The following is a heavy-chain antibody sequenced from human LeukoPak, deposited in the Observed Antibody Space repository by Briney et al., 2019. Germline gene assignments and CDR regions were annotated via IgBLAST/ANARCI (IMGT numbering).Heavy chain of an antibody. CDR3: ARQLRGPNWFDP. J-gene: IGHJ5*02. CDR2: IYYSGST. D-gene: IGHD1-7*01. Sequence: SETLSLTCAVSGGSISSGGYYWSWIRQHPGKGLEWIGYIYYSGSTYYNPSLKSRVTISVDTSKNQFSLKLSSVTAADTAVYYCARQLRGPNWFDPWGQGTLVTVSS. CDR1: GGSISSGGYY. V-gene: IGHV4-31*11.